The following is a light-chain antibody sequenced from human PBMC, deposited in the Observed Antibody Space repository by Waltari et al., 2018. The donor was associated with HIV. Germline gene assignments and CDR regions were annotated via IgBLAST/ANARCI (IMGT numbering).Light chain of an antibody. V-gene: IGLV4-60*03. CDR1: SRHSSYI. CDR3: ETWDSDTWV. CDR2: LERSGSY. J-gene: IGLJ3*02. Sequence: QPVLTQSSSASASLGSSVKLTCTLSSRHSSYIIAWPPQQPGKAPRSLMKLERSGSYKKRGGVPDRFSGSSSWADRYLTIANLQSEDEADYYCETWDSDTWVFGGGTKLTVL.